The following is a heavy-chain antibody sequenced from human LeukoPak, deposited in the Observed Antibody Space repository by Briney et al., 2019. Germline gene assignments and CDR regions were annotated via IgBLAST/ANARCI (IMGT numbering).Heavy chain of an antibody. D-gene: IGHD2-21*01. CDR1: GFIFNKAW. CDR2: IKSNNDGGTT. V-gene: IGHV3-15*01. Sequence: GGSLRLSCAASGFIFNKAWMNWVRQAPGKGPEWVGRIKSNNDGGTTDYASPVEGRLIISRDDSKNTIYLQMNRLIIDDTAIYYCTPVMVEDRGFWGQGTLVTVSS. J-gene: IGHJ4*02. CDR3: TPVMVEDRGF.